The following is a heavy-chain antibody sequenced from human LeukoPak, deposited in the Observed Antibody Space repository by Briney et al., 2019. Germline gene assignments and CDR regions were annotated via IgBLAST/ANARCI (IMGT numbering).Heavy chain of an antibody. D-gene: IGHD1-1*01. CDR1: GVSISSHY. V-gene: IGHV4-4*09. CDR3: ARPGQQLILDAFDI. J-gene: IGHJ3*02. Sequence: SETLPLTCTVSGVSISSHYWSWIRQPPGKGLEWIGHIYGSGSTNYNPSLKSRVTMSLDTSNNHFSLNLTSVTAADAAVYYCARPGQQLILDAFDIWGQGTMVTVSS. CDR2: IYGSGST.